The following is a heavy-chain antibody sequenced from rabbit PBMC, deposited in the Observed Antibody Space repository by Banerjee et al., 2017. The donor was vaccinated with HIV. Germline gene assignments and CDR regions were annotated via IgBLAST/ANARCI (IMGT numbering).Heavy chain of an antibody. CDR1: GFSFSGGYD. CDR3: ARGSSDWGYSNL. J-gene: IGHJ4*01. D-gene: IGHD4-1*01. CDR2: IDVGNYGTT. Sequence: QEQLVESGGGLVQPEGSLTLTCTASGFSFSGGYDMWWVRQAPGKGLEWIACIDVGNYGTTYYASWAKGRFTISKTSSTTVTLQMTSLTVADTATYFCARGSSDWGYSNLWGPGTLVTVS. V-gene: IGHV1S45*01.